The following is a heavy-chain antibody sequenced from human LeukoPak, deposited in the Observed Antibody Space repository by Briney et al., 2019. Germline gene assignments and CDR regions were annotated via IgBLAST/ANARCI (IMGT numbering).Heavy chain of an antibody. CDR1: GFTFTSYW. J-gene: IGHJ4*02. CDR3: AREGDDTSGYYQVY. D-gene: IGHD3-22*01. V-gene: IGHV3-74*01. CDR2: IKIDGSST. Sequence: GGSLRLSCAASGFTFTSYWMRWVRQAPGKGLVWVSRIKIDGSSTTYADSVKGRFTISRDNAKNTLYLQMNSLRAEDTAVYYCAREGDDTSGYYQVYWGEGTLVTVSS.